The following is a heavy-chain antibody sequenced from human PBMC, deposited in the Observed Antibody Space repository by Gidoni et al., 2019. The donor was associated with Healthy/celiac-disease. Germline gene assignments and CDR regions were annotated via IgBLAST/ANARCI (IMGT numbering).Heavy chain of an antibody. CDR2: ISSSSSTR. CDR3: ARAVAGFNWFDP. Sequence: EVQLVASGGGLVQPGGSLRLPCAASGFTFSSYSMNGARQAPGKGLEWGSYISSSSSTRYYADSVKGRFTISRDNAKNSLYLQMNSLRDEDTAVYYCARAVAGFNWFDPWGQGTLVTVSS. V-gene: IGHV3-48*02. CDR1: GFTFSSYS. D-gene: IGHD6-19*01. J-gene: IGHJ5*02.